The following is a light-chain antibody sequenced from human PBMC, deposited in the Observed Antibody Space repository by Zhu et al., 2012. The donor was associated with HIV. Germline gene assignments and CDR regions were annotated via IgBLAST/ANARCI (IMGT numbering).Light chain of an antibody. Sequence: EIVLTQSPGTLSLSPGERATLSCRASQSVSSSYLAWYQQKPGQAPRLLIFNTSTRATGIPPRFSGTGSGTEFTLTITSMQSEDFAVYYCHQYNTWPRTFGQGTRVEIK. CDR2: NTS. J-gene: IGKJ1*01. CDR1: QSVSSSY. V-gene: IGKV3-15*01. CDR3: HQYNTWPRT.